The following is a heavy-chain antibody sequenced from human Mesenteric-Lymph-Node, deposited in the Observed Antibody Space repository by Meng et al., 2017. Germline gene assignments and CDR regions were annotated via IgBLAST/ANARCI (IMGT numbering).Heavy chain of an antibody. CDR2: IKQDGSEK. CDR3: ARTPQKWELPYYFDY. V-gene: IGHV3-7*01. J-gene: IGHJ4*02. CDR1: GFTFSSYW. D-gene: IGHD1-26*01. Sequence: GESLKISCAASGFTFSSYWMSWVRQAPGKGLEWVANIKQDGSEKYYVDSVKGRYTISRDNAKNSLYLQMNSLRAEDTAVYYCARTPQKWELPYYFDYWGQGTLVTVSS.